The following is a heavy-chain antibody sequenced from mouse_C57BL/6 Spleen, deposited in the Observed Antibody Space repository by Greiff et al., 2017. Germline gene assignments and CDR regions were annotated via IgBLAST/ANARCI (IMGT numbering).Heavy chain of an antibody. J-gene: IGHJ4*01. CDR3: ARAGQLRLHDYYAMDY. V-gene: IGHV1-78*01. D-gene: IGHD3-2*02. CDR2: IYPRDGST. Sequence: QVQLQQSDAELVKPGASVKISCKVSGYTFTDHTIHWMKQRPEQGLEWIGYIYPRDGSTKYNEKFKGKATLTADKSSSTAYMQLNSLTSEDAAVYYCARAGQLRLHDYYAMDYWGQGTSVTVSS. CDR1: GYTFTDHT.